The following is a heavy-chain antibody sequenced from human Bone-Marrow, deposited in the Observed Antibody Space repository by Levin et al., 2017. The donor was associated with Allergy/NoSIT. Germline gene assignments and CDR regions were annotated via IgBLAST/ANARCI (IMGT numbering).Heavy chain of an antibody. CDR2: ISSSSSYI. J-gene: IGHJ4*02. V-gene: IGHV3-21*01. Sequence: GGSLRLSCAASGFTFSSYSMNWVRQAPGKGLEWVSSISSSSSYIYYADSVKGRFTISRDNAKNSLYLQMNSLRAEDTAVYYCARESLGGYSYGSGYWGQGTLVTVSS. D-gene: IGHD5-18*01. CDR3: ARESLGGYSYGSGY. CDR1: GFTFSSYS.